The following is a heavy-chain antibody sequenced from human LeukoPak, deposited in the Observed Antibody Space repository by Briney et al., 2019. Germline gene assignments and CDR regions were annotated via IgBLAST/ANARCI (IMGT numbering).Heavy chain of an antibody. D-gene: IGHD2-15*01. CDR3: ARGGGYYPIDY. CDR2: LYSDGRT. Sequence: GGSLRLSCAASGFTVNSNYMNWVRQAPGKGLEWVSVLYSDGRTYYADSVKGRFTISRDTSENTLYLQVNSLRAEDTAVYYCARGGGYYPIDYWGQGTLVTVSS. J-gene: IGHJ4*02. CDR1: GFTVNSNY. V-gene: IGHV3-53*01.